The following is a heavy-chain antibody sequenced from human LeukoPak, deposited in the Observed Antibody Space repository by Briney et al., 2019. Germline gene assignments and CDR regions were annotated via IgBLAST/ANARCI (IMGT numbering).Heavy chain of an antibody. D-gene: IGHD3-22*01. Sequence: PGGSLRLSCAASGFTFSDSEMNWVRQAPGKGLEWVSYISSRGTTVYYADSVKGRFTISRDSAKNSLYLQMNSLRAEDTAVYYCARDSSGYCDYWGQGTLVTVSS. CDR2: ISSRGTTV. CDR3: ARDSSGYCDY. CDR1: GFTFSDSE. V-gene: IGHV3-48*03. J-gene: IGHJ4*02.